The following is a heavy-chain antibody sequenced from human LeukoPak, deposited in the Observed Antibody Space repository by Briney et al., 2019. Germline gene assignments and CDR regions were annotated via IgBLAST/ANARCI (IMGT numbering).Heavy chain of an antibody. CDR1: GYTFTGYY. CDR2: INPNGGGT. Sequence: ASVTVSCKASGYTFTGYYMHWVRQAHGQGLEGMGRINPNGGGTNYAQKFQGRVTMTRDTSISTAYMELSRLRSDDTAVYYCATAITIFGVVIEYYYGMDVWGQGTTVTVSS. V-gene: IGHV1-2*06. D-gene: IGHD3-3*01. CDR3: ATAITIFGVVIEYYYGMDV. J-gene: IGHJ6*02.